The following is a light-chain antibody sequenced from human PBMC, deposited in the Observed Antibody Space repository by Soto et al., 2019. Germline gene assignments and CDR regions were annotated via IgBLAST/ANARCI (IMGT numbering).Light chain of an antibody. CDR1: QPVSQW. CDR3: QQYNSFST. CDR2: DAS. V-gene: IGKV1-5*01. J-gene: IGKJ1*01. Sequence: DIPMTQSPSTLAASVGDRVTITCRASQPVSQWLAWYQQKPGKAPKLLIYDASNLESGVPSRFSGSGSGTEFTLTISSLQPDDSATYFCQQYNSFSTSGQGTKVDIK.